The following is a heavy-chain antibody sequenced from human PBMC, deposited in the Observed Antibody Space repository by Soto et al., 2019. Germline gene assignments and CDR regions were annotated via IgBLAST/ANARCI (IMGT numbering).Heavy chain of an antibody. CDR1: GFTFSSCA. CDR3: AKGRSYYYYYGVDV. CDR2: IIESGGST. J-gene: IGHJ6*02. V-gene: IGHV3-23*01. Sequence: GGSLKLSCAASGFTFSSCAMGWVRQAPGKGLERVSDIIESGGSTYYADSVKGRFTISRDNSKSTLYLQMNSLRAEDTALYYCAKGRSYYYYYGVDVWGQGTTVTVSS.